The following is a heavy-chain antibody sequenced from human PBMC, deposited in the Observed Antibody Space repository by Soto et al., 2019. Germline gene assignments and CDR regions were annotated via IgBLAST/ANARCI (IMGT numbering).Heavy chain of an antibody. V-gene: IGHV3-7*01. CDR3: ARDCSGGICYGYYFDY. J-gene: IGHJ4*02. Sequence: ESGGGLVQPGGSLRLSCATSGFTLSSYWMSWVRQAPGKGLEWVANIKRDGSEKYYVDSVQGRSTISRDNAKNSLYLQMNSLRAEDTALYYCARDCSGGICYGYYFDYWGQGTLVTVSS. D-gene: IGHD2-15*01. CDR1: GFTLSSYW. CDR2: IKRDGSEK.